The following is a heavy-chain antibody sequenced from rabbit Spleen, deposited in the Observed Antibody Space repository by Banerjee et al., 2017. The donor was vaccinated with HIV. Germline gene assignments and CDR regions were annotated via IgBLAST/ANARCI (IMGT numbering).Heavy chain of an antibody. CDR3: ARDAGRGPYIDGYFNL. CDR2: IYAGSNDNT. V-gene: IGHV1S45*01. D-gene: IGHD8-1*01. CDR1: GFSFSGGYY. Sequence: EQLEESGGGLVKPEGSLTLTCTASGFSFSGGYYMCWVRQAPGKGLEWIACIYAGSNDNTYYASWAKGRFTISKASSTTVTLKMTSLTAADTATYFCARDAGRGPYIDGYFNLWGPGTLVTVS. J-gene: IGHJ4*01.